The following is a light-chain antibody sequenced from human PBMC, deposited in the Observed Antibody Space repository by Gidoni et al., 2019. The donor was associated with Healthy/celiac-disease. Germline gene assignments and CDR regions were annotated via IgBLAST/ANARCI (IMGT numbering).Light chain of an antibody. CDR1: QSVSSSY. CDR2: VAS. J-gene: IGKJ2*04. Sequence: EIGLTHPPGTLSLSPGERATLSCRASQSVSSSYLAWYQQKPGQAPRLLISVASIRATGIPDRFSGSGSGTDFTLTISRLEPEDFAVYYCQQCGSSPCSFGQGTKLEIK. CDR3: QQCGSSPCS. V-gene: IGKV3-20*01.